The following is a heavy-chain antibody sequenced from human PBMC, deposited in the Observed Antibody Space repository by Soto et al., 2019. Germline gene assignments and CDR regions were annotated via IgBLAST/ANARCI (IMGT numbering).Heavy chain of an antibody. CDR3: AKRESIAARPDAFDI. CDR1: GFTFSSYG. CDR2: ISYDGSNK. D-gene: IGHD6-6*01. J-gene: IGHJ3*02. V-gene: IGHV3-30*18. Sequence: PGGSLRLSCAASGFTFSSYGMHWVRQAPGKGLEWVAVISYDGSNKYYADSVKGRFTISRDNSKNTLYLQMNSLRAEDTAVYYCAKRESIAARPDAFDIWGQGTMVTVSS.